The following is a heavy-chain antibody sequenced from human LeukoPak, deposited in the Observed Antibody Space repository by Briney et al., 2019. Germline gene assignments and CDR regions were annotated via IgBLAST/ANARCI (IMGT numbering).Heavy chain of an antibody. V-gene: IGHV1-69*05. CDR3: ARGKRAVAGTLGY. CDR1: GGTFSSYA. Sequence: SVKVSCKASGGTFSSYAISWVRQAPGQGLEWMGGIIPIFGTANYAQKFQGRVTITTDESTSTAYMQLSSLRSEDTAVYYCARGKRAVAGTLGYWGQGTLVTVSS. CDR2: IIPIFGTA. D-gene: IGHD6-19*01. J-gene: IGHJ4*02.